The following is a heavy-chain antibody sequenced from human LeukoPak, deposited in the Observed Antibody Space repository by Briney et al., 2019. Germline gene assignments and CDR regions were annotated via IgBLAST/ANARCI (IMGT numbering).Heavy chain of an antibody. Sequence: GESLQISCKGSGYSFTSYWIGWVRQLPGKGLEWMGIIYPGDSDTRYSPFFQGQVTISADKSISTAYLQWSSLKASDTAMYYCARMTTVSLSMFDPWGQGTLVTVSS. D-gene: IGHD4-17*01. J-gene: IGHJ5*02. CDR2: IYPGDSDT. CDR3: ARMTTVSLSMFDP. CDR1: GYSFTSYW. V-gene: IGHV5-51*01.